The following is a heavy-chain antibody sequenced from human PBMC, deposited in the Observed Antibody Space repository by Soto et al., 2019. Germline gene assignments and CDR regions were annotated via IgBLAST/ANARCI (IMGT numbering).Heavy chain of an antibody. V-gene: IGHV1-69*01. J-gene: IGHJ6*02. D-gene: IGHD6-13*01. CDR3: ARGIAAAGTSSYYYYGMDV. Sequence: QVQLVQSGAEVKKPGSSVKVSCKASGGTFSSYAISWVRQAPGQGLEWMGGIIPIFGTANYAQKVQGRVTITADESTRPAYMELSSLRSEDTAVYYCARGIAAAGTSSYYYYGMDVWGQGTTVTVSS. CDR1: GGTFSSYA. CDR2: IIPIFGTA.